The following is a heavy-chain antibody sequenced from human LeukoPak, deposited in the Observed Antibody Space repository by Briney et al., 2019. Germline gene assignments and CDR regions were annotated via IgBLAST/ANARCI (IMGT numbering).Heavy chain of an antibody. Sequence: GGSLRLSCAASGFTFSDYYMSWICQAPGKGLEWVAVIHNDGTMGQYADSVKGRFTISKDFSRNTLHLQMHSLRDDDMAVYYCAKEGDEFRGYLDVWGKGTTVTVSS. CDR3: AKEGDEFRGYLDV. D-gene: IGHD5-12*01. J-gene: IGHJ6*04. CDR1: GFTFSDYY. CDR2: IHNDGTMG. V-gene: IGHV3-30*02.